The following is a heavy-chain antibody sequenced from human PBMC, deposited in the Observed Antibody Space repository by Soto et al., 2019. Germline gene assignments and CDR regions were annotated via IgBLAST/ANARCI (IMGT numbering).Heavy chain of an antibody. CDR1: GYTFTGYA. D-gene: IGHD2-8*01. CDR2: INAGNGNT. CDR3: VRLIGNSWLDS. V-gene: IGHV1-3*01. Sequence: ASVTVSCQASGYTFTGYAMHLVRQAPGQRLEWMGWINAGNGNTKYSQKFQGRVTINPDTSNNQFSLHLSSVTPDDTAVYYCVRLIGNSWLDSWGQGTPVTVSS. J-gene: IGHJ5*01.